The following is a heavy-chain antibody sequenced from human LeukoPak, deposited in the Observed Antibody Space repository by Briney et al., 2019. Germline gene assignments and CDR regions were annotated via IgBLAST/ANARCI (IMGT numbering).Heavy chain of an antibody. Sequence: ASVKVSCKASGYTFTSYGISWVRQAPGQGLEWMGWIGAYNGNTNYAQKLQGRVTMTTDTSTSTAYMELRSLRSDDTAVYYCARASYGYSYGGSDYWGQGTLVTVSS. V-gene: IGHV1-18*01. CDR1: GYTFTSYG. J-gene: IGHJ4*02. D-gene: IGHD5-18*01. CDR3: ARASYGYSYGGSDY. CDR2: IGAYNGNT.